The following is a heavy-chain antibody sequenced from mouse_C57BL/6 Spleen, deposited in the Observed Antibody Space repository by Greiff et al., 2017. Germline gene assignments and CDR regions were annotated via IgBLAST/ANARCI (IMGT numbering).Heavy chain of an antibody. Sequence: VQLKESGTVLARPGASVKMSCKTSGYTFTSHRMHRVKQRPGQGLEWIGAIYPGNSDTSYNQKFKGKAKLTAVTSASTAYMELSSLTNEDSAVYYCTREDYGSSYFDDWGQGTTLTVSS. V-gene: IGHV1-5*01. CDR1: GYTFTSHR. J-gene: IGHJ2*01. CDR3: TREDYGSSYFDD. D-gene: IGHD1-1*01. CDR2: IYPGNSDT.